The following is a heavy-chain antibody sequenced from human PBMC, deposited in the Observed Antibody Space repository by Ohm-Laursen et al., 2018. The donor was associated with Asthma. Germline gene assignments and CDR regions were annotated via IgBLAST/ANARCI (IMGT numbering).Heavy chain of an antibody. CDR3: ARGRTFDP. V-gene: IGHV7-4-1*02. CDR2: INTNTGNP. CDR1: GYTFTTYP. Sequence: ASVKVSCKASGYTFTTYPLHWVRQAPGRGLEYMGWINTNTGNPTYAQGFTGRFLFSLDTSVTTAYLQISSLKAEDTAFYYCARGRTFDPWGQGALVTVSS. J-gene: IGHJ5*02.